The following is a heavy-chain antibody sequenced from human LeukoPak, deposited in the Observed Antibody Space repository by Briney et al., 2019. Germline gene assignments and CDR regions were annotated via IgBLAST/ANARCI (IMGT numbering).Heavy chain of an antibody. V-gene: IGHV3-23*01. CDR1: GFTFSSYA. D-gene: IGHD5-18*01. J-gene: IGHJ4*02. CDR3: AKVQRGGTAMVNTNY. CDR2: ISGSGGST. Sequence: PGGSLRPSCAASGFTFSSYAMSWVRQAPGKGLEWVSAISGSGGSTYYADSVKGRFTISRDNSKNTLYLQMNSLRAEDTAVYYCAKVQRGGTAMVNTNYWGQGTLVTVSS.